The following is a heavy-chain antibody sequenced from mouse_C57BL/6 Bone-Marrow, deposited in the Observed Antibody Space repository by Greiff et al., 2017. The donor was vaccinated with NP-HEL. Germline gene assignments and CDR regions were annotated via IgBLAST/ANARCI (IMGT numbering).Heavy chain of an antibody. J-gene: IGHJ3*01. V-gene: IGHV5-4*03. CDR3: ARAYGNPACFAY. CDR2: ISDGGSYT. D-gene: IGHD2-1*01. Sequence: DVKLVESGGGLVKPGGSLKLSCAASGFTFSSYAMSWVRQTSEKRLEWVATISDGGSYTYYPDNVKGRFTISRDNAKNNLYLQMSHLKSEDTAMYYCARAYGNPACFAYWGQGTLVTVSA. CDR1: GFTFSSYA.